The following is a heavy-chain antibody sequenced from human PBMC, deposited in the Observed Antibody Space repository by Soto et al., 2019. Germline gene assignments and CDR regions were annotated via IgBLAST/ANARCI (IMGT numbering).Heavy chain of an antibody. CDR3: ARAETPIDY. CDR1: GYTFTNFG. CDR2: ISAYNGNT. D-gene: IGHD2-15*01. J-gene: IGHJ4*02. V-gene: IGHV1-18*01. Sequence: QVQLVQSGAEVKKPGASVKVSCKASGYTFTNFGISWVRQAPGQGLEWMGWISAYNGNTKYAQNFQGRVTMTTDTSPSTASMAVTRLRPDDTALYSCARAETPIDYWGPGTLVTVSS.